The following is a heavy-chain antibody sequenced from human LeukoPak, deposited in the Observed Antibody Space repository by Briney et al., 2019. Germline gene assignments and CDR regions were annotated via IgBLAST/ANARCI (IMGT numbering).Heavy chain of an antibody. CDR1: GYTFTSYA. Sequence: ASVKVSCKASGYTFTSYAMHWVRQAPGQRLEWMGWSNAGNGNTKYSQEFQGRVTITRDTSASTAYMGLSSLRSEDMAVYYCARAGSHYYYDSSGYYEINDAFDIWGQGTMVTVSS. CDR3: ARAGSHYYYDSSGYYEINDAFDI. CDR2: SNAGNGNT. D-gene: IGHD3-22*01. V-gene: IGHV1-3*02. J-gene: IGHJ3*02.